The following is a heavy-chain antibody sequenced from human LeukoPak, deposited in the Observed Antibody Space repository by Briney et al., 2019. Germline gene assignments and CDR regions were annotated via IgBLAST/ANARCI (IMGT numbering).Heavy chain of an antibody. CDR2: IYSGGST. V-gene: IGHV3-66*01. CDR3: ASASSHRIAAGGDY. J-gene: IGHJ4*02. CDR1: GFTVSSNY. D-gene: IGHD6-13*01. Sequence: PGGSLRLSCAASGFTVSSNYMSWVRQAPGKGLEWVSVIYSGGSTYYTDSVKGRFTISRDNAKNTLYLQMNSLRVEDTAVYYCASASSHRIAAGGDYWGQGTLVTVSS.